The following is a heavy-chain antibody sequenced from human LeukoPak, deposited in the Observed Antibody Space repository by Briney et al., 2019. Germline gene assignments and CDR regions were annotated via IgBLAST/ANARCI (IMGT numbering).Heavy chain of an antibody. J-gene: IGHJ4*02. Sequence: GWSLRLSCAASGSTFDDYAMDWVQQAPGKGLEWVSGISWNSGSIGYADSVKGRFTISRDNAKNSLYLQMNSLRAEDMALYYCAKGWSRGTVTTLFDYWGQGTLVTVSS. V-gene: IGHV3-9*03. CDR3: AKGWSRGTVTTLFDY. D-gene: IGHD4-17*01. CDR2: ISWNSGSI. CDR1: GSTFDDYA.